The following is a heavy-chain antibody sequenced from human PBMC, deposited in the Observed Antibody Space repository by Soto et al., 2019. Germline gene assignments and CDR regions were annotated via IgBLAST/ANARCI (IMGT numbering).Heavy chain of an antibody. V-gene: IGHV3-21*01. CDR1: GFTFSSYS. Sequence: GGSPRLSCAASGFTFSSYSMNWVRQAPGKGLEWVSSISSSSSYIYYADSVKGRFTISRDNAKNSLFLQMNSLRAEDTAVYYCARSYYGSGNIFDYWGQGTLVTVSS. CDR3: ARSYYGSGNIFDY. CDR2: ISSSSSYI. J-gene: IGHJ4*02. D-gene: IGHD3-10*01.